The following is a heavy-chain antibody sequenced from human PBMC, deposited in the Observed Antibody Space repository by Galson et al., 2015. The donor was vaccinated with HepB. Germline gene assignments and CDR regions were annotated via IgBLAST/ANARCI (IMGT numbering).Heavy chain of an antibody. D-gene: IGHD3-10*01. V-gene: IGHV3-7*03. CDR2: IRYDEYEY. J-gene: IGHJ4*02. CDR3: VRDRTYKGGNCFDF. Sequence: SLRLSCAASGFSFSDYWMSWIRQAPGKRPEWVANIRYDEYEYYYADFVKGRFTISRDNARNSVFLQMSCLRRDDTAVYYCVRDRTYKGGNCFDFWGQGALVAVSS. CDR1: GFSFSDYW.